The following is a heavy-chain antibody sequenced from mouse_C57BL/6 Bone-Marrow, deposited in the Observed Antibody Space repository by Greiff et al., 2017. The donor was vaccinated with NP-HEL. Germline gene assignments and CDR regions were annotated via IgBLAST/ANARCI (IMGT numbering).Heavy chain of an antibody. CDR1: GYTFTSYG. V-gene: IGHV1-58*01. J-gene: IGHJ3*01. Sequence: VQLQQSGAELVRPGSSVKMSCKTSGYTFTSYGINWVKQRPGQGLEWIGYIYLGNGYTEYNEKFKGKATLTSDTSSSTAYMQLSSLTSEDSAIYFCASDLMVTTTGFAYWGQGTLVTVSA. CDR3: ASDLMVTTTGFAY. CDR2: IYLGNGYT. D-gene: IGHD2-2*01.